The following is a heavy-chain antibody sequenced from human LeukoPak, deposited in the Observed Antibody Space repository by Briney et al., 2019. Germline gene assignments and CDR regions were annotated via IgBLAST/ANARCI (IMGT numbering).Heavy chain of an antibody. V-gene: IGHV1-18*01. CDR3: ARSFEYDSHTGY. CDR1: GYTCTSYG. CDR2: ISAYNGNT. J-gene: IGHJ4*02. D-gene: IGHD3-22*01. Sequence: GASVKVSCKASGYTCTSYGISWVRQAPGQGLEWMGWISAYNGNTNYAQKLQGRVTMTTDTSTSTAYMELRSLGSDDTAVYYCARSFEYDSHTGYWGQGTLVTVSS.